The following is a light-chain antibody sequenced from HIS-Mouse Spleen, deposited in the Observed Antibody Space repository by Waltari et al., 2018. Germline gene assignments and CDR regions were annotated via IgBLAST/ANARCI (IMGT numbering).Light chain of an antibody. CDR2: EDS. V-gene: IGLV3-10*01. Sequence: SYELTQPPSVSVSPGQTARITCSGDALPKKYAYWYQQKSGQGPVLVIYEDSKRPSGITERFSGSSSGTMATLTISGAQVEDEADYYCYSTDSSGNHRVFGGGTKLTVL. CDR1: ALPKKY. J-gene: IGLJ2*01. CDR3: YSTDSSGNHRV.